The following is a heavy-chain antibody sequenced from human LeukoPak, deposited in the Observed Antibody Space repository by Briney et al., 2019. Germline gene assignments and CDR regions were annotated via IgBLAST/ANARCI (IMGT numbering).Heavy chain of an antibody. D-gene: IGHD3-22*01. V-gene: IGHV3-23*01. J-gene: IGHJ4*02. Sequence: GGSLRLSCAASGFTFSSYAMSWVRQAPGKGLEWVSAISGSGGSTYYADSVKGRFTISRDNSKNTLYLQMNSLRAEDTAVYYCARDRTLPPTLYYYDSSGYREFDYWGQGTLVTVSS. CDR2: ISGSGGST. CDR1: GFTFSSYA. CDR3: ARDRTLPPTLYYYDSSGYREFDY.